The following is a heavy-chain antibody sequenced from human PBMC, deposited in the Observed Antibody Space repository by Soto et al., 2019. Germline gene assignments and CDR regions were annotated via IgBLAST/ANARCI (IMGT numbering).Heavy chain of an antibody. D-gene: IGHD1-7*01. Sequence: SETLSPTCTVSGGSISSYYWSWIRQPAGKGLEWIGRIYTSGSTNYNPSLKSRVTMSVDTSKNQFSLKLSSVTAADTAVYYCARDVGQNNWYYPSYYFDYWGQGTLVTAPQ. V-gene: IGHV4-4*07. CDR1: GGSISSYY. CDR2: IYTSGST. CDR3: ARDVGQNNWYYPSYYFDY. J-gene: IGHJ4*02.